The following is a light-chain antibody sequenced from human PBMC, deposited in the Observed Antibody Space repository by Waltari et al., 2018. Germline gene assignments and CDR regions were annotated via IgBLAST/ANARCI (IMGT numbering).Light chain of an antibody. CDR3: QTGGHGTWV. CDR1: SGHSSNI. CDR2: VNSDGSH. J-gene: IGLJ3*02. V-gene: IGLV4-69*01. Sequence: QLVLTQSPSASASLGASVKLTSTLSSGHSSNIVAWLQQQPEKGPRFLMKVNSDGSHSKGDELPDRFSGSSSGAERYLTISSVQSEDEADYYCQTGGHGTWVFGGGTKLTVL.